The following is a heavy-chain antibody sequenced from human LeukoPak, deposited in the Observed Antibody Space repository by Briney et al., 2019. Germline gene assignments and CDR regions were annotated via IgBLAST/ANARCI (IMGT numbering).Heavy chain of an antibody. CDR1: GFTFSSYW. CDR3: AKGRTNYDILTGYYPFDY. Sequence: GGSLRLSCAASGFTFSSYWMSWVRQAPGKGLEWVANIKQDGSEKYYVDSVKGRFTISRDNAKNSLYLQMNSLRAEDTAVYYCAKGRTNYDILTGYYPFDYWGQGTLVTVSS. J-gene: IGHJ4*02. V-gene: IGHV3-7*01. D-gene: IGHD3-9*01. CDR2: IKQDGSEK.